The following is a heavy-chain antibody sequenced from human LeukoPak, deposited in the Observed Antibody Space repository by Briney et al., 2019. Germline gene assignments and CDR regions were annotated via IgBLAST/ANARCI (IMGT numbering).Heavy chain of an antibody. V-gene: IGHV4-34*01. Sequence: SETLSLTCAVYGGSFSGYYWSWIRRPPGKGLEWIGEINHSGSTNYNPSLKSRVTISVDTSKNQFSLKLSSVTAADTAVYYCAKIAARQRARYYYYYMDVWGKGTTVTVSS. J-gene: IGHJ6*03. D-gene: IGHD6-6*01. CDR2: INHSGST. CDR1: GGSFSGYY. CDR3: AKIAARQRARYYYYYMDV.